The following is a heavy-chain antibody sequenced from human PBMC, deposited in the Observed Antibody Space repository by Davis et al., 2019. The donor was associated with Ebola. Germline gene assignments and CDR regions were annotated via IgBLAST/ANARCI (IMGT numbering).Heavy chain of an antibody. J-gene: IGHJ6*04. V-gene: IGHV1-69*02. CDR1: GGTFSSYT. CDR3: AGNLGIRNQYSSNWYDGMDV. D-gene: IGHD6-13*01. CDR2: IIPILGIA. Sequence: AASVKVSCKASGGTFSSYTISWVRQAPGQGLEWMGRIIPILGIANYAQKFQGRVTITADKSTSTAYMELSSLRSEDTAVYSCAGNLGIRNQYSSNWYDGMDVWGKGTTVTVSS.